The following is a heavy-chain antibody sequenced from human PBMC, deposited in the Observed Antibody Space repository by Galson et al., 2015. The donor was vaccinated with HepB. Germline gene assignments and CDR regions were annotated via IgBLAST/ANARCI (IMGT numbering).Heavy chain of an antibody. Sequence: SVKVSCKASGYTFTSYAMNWVRQAPGQGLEWMGWINTNTGNPTYAQGFTGRFVFSLDTSVSTAYLQISGLKAEDTAVYYCARDPEYYYDSSGYYYQYWGQGTLVTVSS. J-gene: IGHJ1*01. CDR2: INTNTGNP. D-gene: IGHD3-22*01. V-gene: IGHV7-4-1*02. CDR1: GYTFTSYA. CDR3: ARDPEYYYDSSGYYYQY.